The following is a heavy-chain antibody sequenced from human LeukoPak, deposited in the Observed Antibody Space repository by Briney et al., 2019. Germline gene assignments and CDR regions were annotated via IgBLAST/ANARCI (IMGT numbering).Heavy chain of an antibody. CDR3: AKGLEWELLFDY. CDR1: GFTFSNYA. CDR2: ISGSGGDT. V-gene: IGHV3-23*01. Sequence: GGSLRLSCAASGFTFSNYAMGWVRQAPGKGLEWVSAISGSGGDTCYADSVKGRFTISRDNSKNTLYLQMNSLRAEDTAVYYCAKGLEWELLFDYWGQGTLVTVSS. D-gene: IGHD1-26*01. J-gene: IGHJ4*02.